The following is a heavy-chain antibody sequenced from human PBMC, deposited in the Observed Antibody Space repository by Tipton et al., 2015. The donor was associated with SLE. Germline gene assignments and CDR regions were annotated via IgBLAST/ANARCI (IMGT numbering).Heavy chain of an antibody. CDR2: MSSSSGYT. J-gene: IGHJ4*02. Sequence: SLRLSCAASGFTFSDYYMSWIRQAPGKGLEWVSYMSSSSGYTNYADSVKGRFTISRDNAKNSLYLQMNSLRADDTAVYYCARRGIAVPGLDYWGQGTLVTVSS. CDR3: ARRGIAVPGLDY. CDR1: GFTFSDYY. V-gene: IGHV3-11*03. D-gene: IGHD6-19*01.